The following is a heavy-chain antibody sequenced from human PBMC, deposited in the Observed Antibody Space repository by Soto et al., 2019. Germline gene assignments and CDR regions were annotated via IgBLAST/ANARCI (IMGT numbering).Heavy chain of an antibody. V-gene: IGHV3-15*01. D-gene: IGHD3-22*01. CDR2: IKSKTDGGTT. J-gene: IGHJ4*02. CDR1: GFTFSSYS. Sequence: GGPQRHSRAASGFTFSSYSMNWVRQAPGKGLEWAGRIKSKTDGGTTDYAAPVKGRFTISRDDSKNTLYLQMNSLKTEDTAVYYSPTITLIVCGPPDSWGQGSLVTVSS. CDR3: PTITLIVCGPPDS.